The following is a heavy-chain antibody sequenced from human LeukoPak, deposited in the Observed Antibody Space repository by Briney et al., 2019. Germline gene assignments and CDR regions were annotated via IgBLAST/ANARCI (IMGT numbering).Heavy chain of an antibody. V-gene: IGHV3-33*01. D-gene: IGHD6-19*01. CDR3: ARGRAVAGTYFDY. Sequence: PGGSLRLSCAASGFTFSSYGMHWVRQAPGKGLEWVAFIWYDGGNKYYADSVKGRFTISRDNSKNTLYLQMNSLRAEDTAVYYCARGRAVAGTYFDYWGQGTLVTVSS. CDR1: GFTFSSYG. CDR2: IWYDGGNK. J-gene: IGHJ4*02.